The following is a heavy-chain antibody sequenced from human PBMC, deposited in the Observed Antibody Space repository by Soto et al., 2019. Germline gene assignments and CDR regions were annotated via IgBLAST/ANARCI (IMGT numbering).Heavy chain of an antibody. CDR3: ASSYGGNPHTFL. V-gene: IGHV4-59*01. CDR2: IYYSGST. J-gene: IGHJ4*02. D-gene: IGHD4-17*01. CDR1: GGSIRSYY. Sequence: SETLYLTCTVSGGSIRSYYWSWIRQPPGKGLEWIGYIYYSGSTNCNPSLKSRVTISVDTSKNQFSLKLSSVTAADTAVYYCASSYGGNPHTFLWGQGTLVTVSS.